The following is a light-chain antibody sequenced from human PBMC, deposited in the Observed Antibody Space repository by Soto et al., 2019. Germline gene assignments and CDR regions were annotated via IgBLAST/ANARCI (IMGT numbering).Light chain of an antibody. Sequence: QSVLTQPASVSGSPGQSITISCTGTSSVVGGYNYVSWYQQHPGKAPKLMIYDVSNRPSGVSNRFSGSKSGNTASLTISGLQAEDEADYYCSSYTSSSPVVFGGGTKVTV. CDR2: DVS. J-gene: IGLJ2*01. CDR3: SSYTSSSPVV. V-gene: IGLV2-14*01. CDR1: SSVVGGYNY.